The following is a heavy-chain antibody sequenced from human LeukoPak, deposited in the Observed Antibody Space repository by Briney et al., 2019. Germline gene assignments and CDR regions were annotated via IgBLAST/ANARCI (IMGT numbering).Heavy chain of an antibody. Sequence: PSGTLSLTCAVSGGSISSSNWWSWVRQPPGKGLEWIGEIYRSGSANYNPSLKSRVTISVDKSKNQFSLKLSSVTAADTAVYYCARHVVGLWFGELFRPRYYFDYWGQGTLVTVSS. CDR1: GGSISSSNW. CDR3: ARHVVGLWFGELFRPRYYFDY. CDR2: IYRSGSA. J-gene: IGHJ4*02. V-gene: IGHV4-4*02. D-gene: IGHD3-10*01.